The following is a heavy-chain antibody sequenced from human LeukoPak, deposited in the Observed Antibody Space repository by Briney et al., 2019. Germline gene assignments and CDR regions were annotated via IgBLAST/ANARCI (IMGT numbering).Heavy chain of an antibody. CDR3: ARVVWTAVTTSYYYYYMDV. J-gene: IGHJ6*03. CDR2: IYHSGST. Sequence: KPSETLSLTCTVSGYSISSGYYWGWIRQPPGKGLEWIGSIYHSGSTYYNPSLKSRVTISVDTSKNQFSLKLSSVTAADTAVYYCARVVWTAVTTSYYYYYMDVWGKGTTVTVSS. V-gene: IGHV4-38-2*02. D-gene: IGHD4-11*01. CDR1: GYSISSGYY.